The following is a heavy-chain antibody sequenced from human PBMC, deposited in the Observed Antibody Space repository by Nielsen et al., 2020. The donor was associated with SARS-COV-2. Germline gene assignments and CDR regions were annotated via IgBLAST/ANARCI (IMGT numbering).Heavy chain of an antibody. CDR3: AHRLSYKIAAQEYYFDY. CDR1: GFSLSTIGVG. Sequence: SGPTLVKPTQTLTLTCTFSGFSLSTIGVGVGWIRQPPGRALEWLALIYWNDDKRYSPSLKSRLTITKDTSKNQVVLTMTNMDPVDTATYYCAHRLSYKIAAQEYYFDYWGQGTLVTVSS. V-gene: IGHV2-5*01. J-gene: IGHJ4*02. CDR2: IYWNDDK. D-gene: IGHD6-13*01.